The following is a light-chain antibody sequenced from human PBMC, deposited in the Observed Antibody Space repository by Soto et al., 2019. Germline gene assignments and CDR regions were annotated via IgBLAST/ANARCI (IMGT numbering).Light chain of an antibody. CDR1: QGINNW. CDR3: KQSSAFPLA. CDR2: AVS. J-gene: IGKJ4*01. Sequence: DIQMTQSPSSVSASVGDRVTITCRASQGINNWLAWYQQKPGKAPELLIYAVSYLQSGVPSRVSGSGSGTDFTLTISSLQPGDFATYFCKQSSAFPLAFGGGTKVDIK. V-gene: IGKV1-12*01.